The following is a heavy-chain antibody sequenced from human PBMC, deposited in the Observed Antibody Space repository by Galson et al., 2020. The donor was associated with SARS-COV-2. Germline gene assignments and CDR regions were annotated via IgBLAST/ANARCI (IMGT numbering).Heavy chain of an antibody. CDR1: GFTFGSYS. CDR2: ISSSSSTI. CDR3: AREVNERWFDP. V-gene: IGHV3-48*01. D-gene: IGHD1-1*01. Sequence: GESLPISCAAPGFTFGSYSMNWVRQAPGKGLEWVSYISSSSSTIYYADSVKGRFTISRDNAKNSLYLQMNSLRAEDTAVYYCAREVNERWFDPWGQGTLVTVSS. J-gene: IGHJ5*02.